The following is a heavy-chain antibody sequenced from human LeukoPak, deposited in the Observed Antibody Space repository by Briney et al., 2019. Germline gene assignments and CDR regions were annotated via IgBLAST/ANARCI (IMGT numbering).Heavy chain of an antibody. CDR2: IYHSGST. D-gene: IGHD3-3*01. CDR3: ASYDFWSGYPIDY. V-gene: IGHV4-38-2*02. J-gene: IGHJ4*02. Sequence: PSETLSLTCTVSGYSISGGYYWGWIRQPPGKGLEWIGSIYHSGSTYYNPSLKSRVTISVDTSKNQFSLKLSSVTAADTAVYYCASYDFWSGYPIDYWGQGTLVTVSS. CDR1: GYSISGGYY.